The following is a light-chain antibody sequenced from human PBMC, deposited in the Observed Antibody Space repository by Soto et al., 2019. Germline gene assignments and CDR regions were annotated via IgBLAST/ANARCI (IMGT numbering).Light chain of an antibody. Sequence: IQLTQSPSSLSASVGDRVTITCRASQGISSYLAWYQQKPGKAPKLLIYAASTLQSGVPSRFSGSGSGTDFTLTISSLQPSDFATYYCPQLNSYPLTFGGGTKVDIK. CDR1: QGISSY. CDR3: PQLNSYPLT. CDR2: AAS. J-gene: IGKJ4*01. V-gene: IGKV1-9*01.